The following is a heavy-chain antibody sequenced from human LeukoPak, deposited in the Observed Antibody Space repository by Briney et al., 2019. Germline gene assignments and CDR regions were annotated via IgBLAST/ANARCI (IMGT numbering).Heavy chain of an antibody. CDR3: ARVSPEIVVVTGTGAPDY. J-gene: IGHJ4*02. CDR1: GFTFSSYG. V-gene: IGHV3-33*01. D-gene: IGHD2-21*02. Sequence: SGVSLRLSCAASGFTFSSYGMHWVRQAPGKGLEWLAVIWYDGSKKYYADSVKGRFTISRDNSKNTVYLQMNSLRAEDKAVYYCARVSPEIVVVTGTGAPDYWGEGTLVTVSS. CDR2: IWYDGSKK.